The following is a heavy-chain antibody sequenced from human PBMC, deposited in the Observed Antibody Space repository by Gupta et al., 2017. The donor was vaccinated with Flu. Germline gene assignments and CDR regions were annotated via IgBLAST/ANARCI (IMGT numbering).Heavy chain of an antibody. J-gene: IGHJ4*02. Sequence: EVPLLESGGGLVQPGGSLRLSCVAPRFTFSSYALSWVRQAPGKGLEWVSAISGSGSRTYYADSVKGRFTISRDNSKNTLYLQMNSLRAEDTALYHCAKDTDYGSGSYYPFDYWGLGTLVTVSS. V-gene: IGHV3-23*01. CDR1: RFTFSSYA. CDR2: ISGSGSRT. D-gene: IGHD3-10*01. CDR3: AKDTDYGSGSYYPFDY.